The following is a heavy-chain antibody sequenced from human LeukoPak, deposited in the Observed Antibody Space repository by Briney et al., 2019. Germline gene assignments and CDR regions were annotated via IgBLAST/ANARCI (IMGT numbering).Heavy chain of an antibody. Sequence: PGGSLRLSCAASGFTFSSYAMSWVRQAPGKGLEWVSGISGIGGSTNYADSVRGRFTISRGNSKNTLYLQMNSLRGEDTAVYYCAKAYSSGWYYFDYWGQGTLVTVSS. V-gene: IGHV3-23*01. CDR1: GFTFSSYA. D-gene: IGHD6-19*01. CDR3: AKAYSSGWYYFDY. CDR2: ISGIGGST. J-gene: IGHJ4*02.